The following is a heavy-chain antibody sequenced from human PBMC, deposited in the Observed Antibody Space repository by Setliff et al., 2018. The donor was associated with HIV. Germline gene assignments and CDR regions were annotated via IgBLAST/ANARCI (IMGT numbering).Heavy chain of an antibody. CDR2: INAGDDNT. V-gene: IGHV1-3*01. CDR3: ARGSCSGCYLSDY. CDR1: GYTFSTNA. Sequence: VASVKVSCKAFGYTFSTNAIHWVRQAPGQRLEWMGYINAGDDNTRYSAKFQGRVTITRDTSANTAYIELSSLRSEDTAVYYCARGSCSGCYLSDYWGLGTLVTVSS. J-gene: IGHJ4*02. D-gene: IGHD6-19*01.